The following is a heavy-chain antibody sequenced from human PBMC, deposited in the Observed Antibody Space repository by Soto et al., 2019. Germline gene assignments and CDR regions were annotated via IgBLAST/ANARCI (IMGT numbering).Heavy chain of an antibody. J-gene: IGHJ4*02. V-gene: IGHV3-23*01. CDR1: GFTFSSCA. Sequence: GGSLRLSCAASGFTFSSCAMSWVRQAPGKGLEWVSGIGGSGDDTEYTDSVKGRFTISRDNSKNTLYLQMNSLRAEDTAVYYCAKDGGIAAAGTKGQGLYWGQGTLVTVSS. CDR2: IGGSGDDT. CDR3: AKDGGIAAAGTKGQGLY. D-gene: IGHD6-13*01.